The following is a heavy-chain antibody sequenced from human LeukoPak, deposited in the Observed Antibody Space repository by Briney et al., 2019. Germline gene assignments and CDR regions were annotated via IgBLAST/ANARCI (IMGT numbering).Heavy chain of an antibody. J-gene: IGHJ4*02. V-gene: IGHV4-61*02. CDR3: ARGGGYSYGFNDY. D-gene: IGHD5-18*01. CDR1: GGSISSGDYY. CDR2: IYTSGST. Sequence: PSETLSLTCTVSGGSISSGDYYWSWIRQPAGKGLEWIGRIYTSGSTNYNPSLKSRVTISVDTSKNQFSLKLSSVTAADTAVYYCARGGGYSYGFNDYWGQGTLVTVSS.